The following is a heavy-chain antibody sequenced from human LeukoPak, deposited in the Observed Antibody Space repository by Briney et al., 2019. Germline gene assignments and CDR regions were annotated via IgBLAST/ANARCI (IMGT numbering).Heavy chain of an antibody. D-gene: IGHD6-19*01. J-gene: IGHJ6*02. V-gene: IGHV1-18*01. CDR2: ISAYNGNT. CDR3: ARGSSSGWYTYYYGMDV. Sequence: ASVKVSCKASGYTFTSYGISWVRQAPGQGLEWMGWISAYNGNTNYAQKLQGRVTVTTDTSTSTAYMELRSLRSDDTAVYYCARGSSSGWYTYYYGMDVWGQGTTVTVSS. CDR1: GYTFTSYG.